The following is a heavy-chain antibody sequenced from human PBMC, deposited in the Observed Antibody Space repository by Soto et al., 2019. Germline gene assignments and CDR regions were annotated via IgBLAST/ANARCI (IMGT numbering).Heavy chain of an antibody. CDR3: ASVATMIVVVTDDAFDI. J-gene: IGHJ3*02. V-gene: IGHV5-10-1*01. CDR1: GYSFAGYW. D-gene: IGHD3-22*01. Sequence: PGESLKISCKGSGYSFAGYWITWVRQKPGKGLEWMGRIDPSDSQTYYSPSFRGHVTISVTKSITTVFLQWSSLRASDTAMYYCASVATMIVVVTDDAFDIWGQGTMVTVSS. CDR2: IDPSDSQT.